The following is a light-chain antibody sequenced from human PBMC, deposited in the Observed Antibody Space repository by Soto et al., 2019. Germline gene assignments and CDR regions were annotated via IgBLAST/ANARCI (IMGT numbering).Light chain of an antibody. CDR2: HAS. Sequence: ETVMTQSPATLSVSPGERVTLSCRASQSVSSTLAWYQQKPGQAPRLLIYHASTRATGIPASFSGSGSGTEFTLTISSLQSEDFAIYYCPQYNNWPITFGGGTKVDIK. V-gene: IGKV3-15*01. CDR3: PQYNNWPIT. J-gene: IGKJ4*01. CDR1: QSVSST.